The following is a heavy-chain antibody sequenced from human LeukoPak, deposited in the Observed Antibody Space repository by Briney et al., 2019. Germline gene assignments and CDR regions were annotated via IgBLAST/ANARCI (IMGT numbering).Heavy chain of an antibody. CDR2: INPNSGGT. Sequence: ASVKVSCKASGYTFTGYMHWVRQAPGQGLEWMGWINPNSGGTNYAQKFQGRVTMTRDTSISTAYMGLSRLRSDDTAVYYCARSYYYDSSGSLAWGQGTLVTVSS. D-gene: IGHD3-22*01. CDR1: GYTFTGY. CDR3: ARSYYYDSSGSLA. J-gene: IGHJ5*02. V-gene: IGHV1-2*02.